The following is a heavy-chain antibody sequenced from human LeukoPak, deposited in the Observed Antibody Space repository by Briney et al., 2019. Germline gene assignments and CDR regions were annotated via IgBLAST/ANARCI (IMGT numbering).Heavy chain of an antibody. CDR1: GFTFSSYA. CDR3: ARDNSSWPPYFDY. V-gene: IGHV3-30-3*01. D-gene: IGHD6-13*01. Sequence: GRSLRLSCAASGFTFSSYAMHWVRQAPGKGLEWVAVISYDGSNKYYADSVKGRFTISRDNSKNTLYLQMNSLRAEDTAVYYCARDNSSWPPYFDYWGQGTLVTVSS. CDR2: ISYDGSNK. J-gene: IGHJ4*02.